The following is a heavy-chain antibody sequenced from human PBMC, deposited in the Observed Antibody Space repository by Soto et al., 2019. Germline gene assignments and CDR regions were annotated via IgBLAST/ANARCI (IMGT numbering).Heavy chain of an antibody. Sequence: VASVKVSCKASGYTFISYAMHWVRQAPGQRLEWMGWINAGNGNTKYSQKFQGRVTITRDTSASTAYMELRSLRSEDTAVYYCARDYYGSGAPDDYGMDVWGQGTTVTVSS. V-gene: IGHV1-3*01. CDR1: GYTFISYA. CDR2: INAGNGNT. J-gene: IGHJ6*02. D-gene: IGHD3-10*01. CDR3: ARDYYGSGAPDDYGMDV.